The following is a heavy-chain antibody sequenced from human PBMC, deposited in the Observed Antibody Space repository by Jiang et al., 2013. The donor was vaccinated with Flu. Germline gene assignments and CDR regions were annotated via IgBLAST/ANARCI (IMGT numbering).Heavy chain of an antibody. Sequence: QTLSLTCAISGDSVSSNSGAWNWIRQSPSRGLEWLGRTYYRSRWYNDYAVSVKSRLSIVSDTSKNQFSLQLNSVTPEDTAVYYCARQSGSGSPFDFWGQGTQVTVSS. D-gene: IGHD3-10*01. CDR2: TYYRSRWYN. CDR3: ARQSGSGSPFDF. J-gene: IGHJ4*02. V-gene: IGHV6-1*01. CDR1: GDSVSSNSGA.